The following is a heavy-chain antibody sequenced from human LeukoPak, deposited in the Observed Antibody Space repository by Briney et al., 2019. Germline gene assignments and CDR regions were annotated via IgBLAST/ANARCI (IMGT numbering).Heavy chain of an antibody. CDR2: INNDGSRT. Sequence: GGSLRLSCAASGFTFSTYWMHWVRQVPEKGLLWVSRINNDGSRTNYVDSGKGRFTISRDNAKNMVYLHMDNLRVEDTAVYYCTANFNYWGQGTLVTV. CDR3: TANFNY. J-gene: IGHJ4*02. CDR1: GFTFSTYW. V-gene: IGHV3-74*01.